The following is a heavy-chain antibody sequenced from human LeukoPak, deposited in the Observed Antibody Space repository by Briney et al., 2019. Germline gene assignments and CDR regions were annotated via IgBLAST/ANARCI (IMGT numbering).Heavy chain of an antibody. CDR3: ARDLVVVPAAILSMDYYYYVDV. CDR1: GGSISSGSYY. V-gene: IGHV4-61*02. D-gene: IGHD2-2*01. Sequence: PSETLSLTCTVSGGSISSGSYYWSWIRQPAGKGLEWIGRIYTSGSTNYNPSLKSRVTISVDTSKNQFSLKLSSVTAADTAVYYCARDLVVVPAAILSMDYYYYVDVWGKGTTVTVSS. CDR2: IYTSGST. J-gene: IGHJ6*03.